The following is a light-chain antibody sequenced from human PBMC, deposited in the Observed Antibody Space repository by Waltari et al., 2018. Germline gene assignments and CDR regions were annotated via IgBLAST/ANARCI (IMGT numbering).Light chain of an antibody. CDR1: QSVTILS. J-gene: IGKJ4*01. CDR2: GTS. V-gene: IGKV3-20*01. CDR3: QQYDGEVVT. Sequence: EIVLTQSPGTLSLSPGERATLSCRASQSVTILSLTLYQQKLGQAPRLLIYGTSSRATGIPDRFSGSGSGTDFTLTISRLEPEDFAVYYCQQYDGEVVTFGGGTKVEI.